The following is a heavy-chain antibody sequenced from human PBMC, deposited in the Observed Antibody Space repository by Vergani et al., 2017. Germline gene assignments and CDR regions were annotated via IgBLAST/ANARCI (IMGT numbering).Heavy chain of an antibody. V-gene: IGHV3-11*01. CDR3: AKEERESITIFGVVIISGGMDV. D-gene: IGHD3-3*01. CDR2: ISSSGSTI. Sequence: VQLVESGGGLVQPGGSLRLSCAASGFTFSDYYMSWIRQAPGKGLEWVSYISSSGSTIYYADSVKGRFTISRDNAKNSLYLQMNSLRAEDTALYYCAKEERESITIFGVVIISGGMDVWAKGPRSPSP. CDR1: GFTFSDYY. J-gene: IGHJ6*02.